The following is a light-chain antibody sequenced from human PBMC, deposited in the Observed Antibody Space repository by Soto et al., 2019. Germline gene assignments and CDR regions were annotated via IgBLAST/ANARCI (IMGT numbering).Light chain of an antibody. Sequence: QSVLTQPASVSGSPGQSITISCTGTSGDIGSYNRVSWYQQHPGKAPKLIIYEVTDRPSGVSNRFSGSKSGNTASLTISGLQAEDEAEYYCSSYSSNGSLIFGPGTKVTVL. CDR3: SSYSSNGSLI. CDR2: EVT. CDR1: SGDIGSYNR. V-gene: IGLV2-14*01. J-gene: IGLJ1*01.